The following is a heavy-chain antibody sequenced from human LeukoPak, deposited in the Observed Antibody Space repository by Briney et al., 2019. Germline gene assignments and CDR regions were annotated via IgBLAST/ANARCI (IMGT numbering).Heavy chain of an antibody. CDR1: GFTFSSYW. V-gene: IGHV3-7*01. CDR3: ARVKTVRGVPAFDI. J-gene: IGHJ3*02. CDR2: IKQDGSEK. D-gene: IGHD3-10*01. Sequence: GGSLRLSCAASGFTFSSYWMSWVRQAPGKGLEWVANIKQDGSEKYYVDSVKGRFTISRDNAKNSLYLQMNSLRAEDTAVYYCARVKTVRGVPAFDIWGQGTMVTVSS.